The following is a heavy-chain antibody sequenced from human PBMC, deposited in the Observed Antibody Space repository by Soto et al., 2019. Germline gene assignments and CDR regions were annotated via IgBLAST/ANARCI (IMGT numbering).Heavy chain of an antibody. D-gene: IGHD2-21*01. CDR2: ISAYNGNT. Sequence: GASVKVSCKASGYTFTSYGISWVRQAPGQGLEWMGWISAYNGNTNYAQKLQGRVTMTADTSTSTAYMELRSLRSDDAAVYYCSRDEKYIVDYWGQGTLVTVYS. J-gene: IGHJ4*02. CDR3: SRDEKYIVDY. V-gene: IGHV1-18*01. CDR1: GYTFTSYG.